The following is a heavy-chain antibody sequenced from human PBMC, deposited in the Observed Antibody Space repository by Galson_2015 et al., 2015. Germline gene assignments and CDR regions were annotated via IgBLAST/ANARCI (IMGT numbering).Heavy chain of an antibody. V-gene: IGHV1-69*13. CDR2: IIPIFGTA. CDR3: FLEWHGDYYGMDV. Sequence: SVKVSCKASGYTFSSYAISWVRQAPGQGLEWMGGIIPIFGTANYAQKFQGRVTITADESTSTAYMELSSLRSEDTAVYYCFLEWHGDYYGMDVWGQGTTVTVSS. D-gene: IGHD3-3*01. CDR1: GYTFSSYA. J-gene: IGHJ6*02.